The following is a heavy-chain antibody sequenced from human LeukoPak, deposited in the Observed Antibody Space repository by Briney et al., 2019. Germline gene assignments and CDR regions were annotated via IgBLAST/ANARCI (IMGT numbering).Heavy chain of an antibody. J-gene: IGHJ6*02. CDR3: ARDLIVVVGGYYGMDV. CDR2: INAGNGNT. V-gene: IGHV1-3*01. D-gene: IGHD2-15*01. CDR1: GYTFTSYA. Sequence: ASVKVSCKASGYTFTSYAMHWVRQAPGQRLEWMGWINAGNGNTKYSQKLQGRVTITRDTSASTAYMELSSLRSEDTAVYYCARDLIVVVGGYYGMDVWGQGTTVTVSS.